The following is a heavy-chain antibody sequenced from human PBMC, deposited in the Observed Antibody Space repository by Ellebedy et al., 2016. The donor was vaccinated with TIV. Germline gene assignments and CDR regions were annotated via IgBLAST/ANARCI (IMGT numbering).Heavy chain of an antibody. CDR3: VTWGQSYGR. Sequence: PGGSLRLSCAASGFIISGDGMSWVRQAPGKGLEGVAHINPDGSAEYYVDSVKGRFTISRDNAKRSLFLQMNSLKVDDTAVYYCVTWGQSYGRWGQGSLVTISS. CDR2: INPDGSAE. CDR1: GFIISGDG. D-gene: IGHD3-16*01. V-gene: IGHV3-7*03. J-gene: IGHJ4*02.